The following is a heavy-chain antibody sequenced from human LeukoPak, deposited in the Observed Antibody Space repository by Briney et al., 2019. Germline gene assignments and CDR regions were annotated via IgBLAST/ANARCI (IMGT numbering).Heavy chain of an antibody. CDR3: AKGDTTWELPHDY. J-gene: IGHJ4*02. V-gene: IGHV3-53*01. CDR2: TYSNGRT. D-gene: IGHD1-26*01. Sequence: PGGSLRLSCAASGFTVSSNYMSWVRQAPGEGLEWVSVTYSNGRTYYADSVKGRFTISRDNSKNTLYLQMNSLRAEDTAVYYCAKGDTTWELPHDYWGQGTLVTVSS. CDR1: GFTVSSNY.